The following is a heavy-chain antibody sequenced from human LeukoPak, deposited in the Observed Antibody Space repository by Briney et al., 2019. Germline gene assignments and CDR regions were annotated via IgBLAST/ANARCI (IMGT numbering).Heavy chain of an antibody. D-gene: IGHD2-8*01. CDR2: INPSGGST. CDR3: ARGLGYCTNGVCYALDY. CDR1: GYTFTSYY. J-gene: IGHJ4*02. V-gene: IGHV1-46*01. Sequence: ASVKVPCKASGYTFTSYYMHWVRQAPGQGLEWMGIINPSGGSTSYAQKFQGRVTMTRDTSTSTVYMELSSLRSEDTAVYYCARGLGYCTNGVCYALDYWGQGTLVTVSS.